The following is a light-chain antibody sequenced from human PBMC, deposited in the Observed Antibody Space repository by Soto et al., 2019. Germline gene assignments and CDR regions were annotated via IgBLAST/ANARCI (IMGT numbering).Light chain of an antibody. CDR3: QEYTSYSWT. Sequence: DIQMTQSPSTLSASVGDRVTITCRASQSVGAWLAWYQQKPGKAPKFLIYDASNLESGVPSRFSGSGSGTEFTLTISSLQPDDFATYYCQEYTSYSWTFGQGTKVVI. CDR1: QSVGAW. CDR2: DAS. V-gene: IGKV1-5*01. J-gene: IGKJ1*01.